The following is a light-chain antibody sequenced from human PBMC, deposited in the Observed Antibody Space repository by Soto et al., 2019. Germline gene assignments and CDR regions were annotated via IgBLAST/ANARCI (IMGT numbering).Light chain of an antibody. CDR2: GAS. CDR3: QQRSNWPPT. J-gene: IGKJ5*01. V-gene: IGKV3D-20*02. CDR1: QYVSVRF. Sequence: EIVLTHSPGTLSLSPCESATLSCSASQYVSVRFLAWYQQKPGQAPRLLIYGASSRATDIPDRFSGSGSGTDFTLTISRLEPVDSAVYYCQQRSNWPPTFLQATPLENK.